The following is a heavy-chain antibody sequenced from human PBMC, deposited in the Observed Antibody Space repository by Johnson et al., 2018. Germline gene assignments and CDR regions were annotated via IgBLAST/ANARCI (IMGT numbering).Heavy chain of an antibody. J-gene: IGHJ1*01. CDR1: GFAFSDAR. D-gene: IGHD2-21*02. CDR2: IRSKIDGGTT. CDR3: INPRDNGRGDCLQH. V-gene: IGHV3-15*07. Sequence: EVQLVESGGGLVKPGGSLRLSCAASGFAFSDARMSWVRQAPGRGLEWVGRIRSKIDGGTTDLAAPGKDRFIVSRDDSKNTVYLQMHSLKIDDKAVHYCINPRDNGRGDCLQHWGQGVLVNVSS.